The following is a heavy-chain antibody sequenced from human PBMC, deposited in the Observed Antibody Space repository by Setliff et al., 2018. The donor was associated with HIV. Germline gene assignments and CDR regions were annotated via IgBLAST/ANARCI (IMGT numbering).Heavy chain of an antibody. CDR1: GDSINSVSYN. Sequence: SETLSLTCNVSGDSINSVSYNWAWIRQPPGKGLEWVGSIYYSGNTYYNPALKSRLTISIDTSKTHFSLKLTSVTAADTALYYCARHRRRGGDVDYWGQGTLVTVSS. CDR3: ARHRRRGGDVDY. CDR2: IYYSGNT. J-gene: IGHJ4*02. D-gene: IGHD3-10*01. V-gene: IGHV4-39*01.